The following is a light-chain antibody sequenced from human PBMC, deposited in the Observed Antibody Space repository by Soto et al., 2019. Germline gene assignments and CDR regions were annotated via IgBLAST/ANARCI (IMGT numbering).Light chain of an antibody. CDR1: SSAVGGYNY. Sequence: QSALTQPASVSGSPGQSIPISGTGTSSAVGGYNYVSWYQQHPGKAPKLMIYDVSNRPSGVSNRFSGSKSGNTASLTISGLQAEDEADYYCSSYTSSSTLVFGGGTKLTVL. V-gene: IGLV2-14*01. CDR2: DVS. J-gene: IGLJ2*01. CDR3: SSYTSSSTLV.